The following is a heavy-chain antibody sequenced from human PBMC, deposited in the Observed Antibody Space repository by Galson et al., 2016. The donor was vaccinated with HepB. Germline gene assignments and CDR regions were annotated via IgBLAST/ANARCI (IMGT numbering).Heavy chain of an antibody. CDR3: AFLSGSNWYDY. J-gene: IGHJ4*02. CDR1: GFSFSTYW. Sequence: SLRLSCAASGFSFSTYWMGWVRQAPGKGLQWVGNIKHDGSETWYVDSLKGRFTISIDNAKRSIYLEMKSLRVDDTSVYYCAFLSGSNWYDYWGQGTLVIVSP. V-gene: IGHV3-7*03. CDR2: IKHDGSET. D-gene: IGHD6-13*01.